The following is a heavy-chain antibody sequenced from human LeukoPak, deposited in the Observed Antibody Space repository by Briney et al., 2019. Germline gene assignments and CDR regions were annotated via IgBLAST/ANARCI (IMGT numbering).Heavy chain of an antibody. CDR2: MYYRGTT. CDR1: GCSISSSSNY. Sequence: SETLSLTCSVSGCSISSSSNYWGWIRQSPGKGLEWIGSMYYRGTTYQNSSLKSRVTLSIDTSNNQFSLKLTSVTAADTAVYYCVREYSRSVVAGSRPDLWGQGLLVTVSS. V-gene: IGHV4-39*02. CDR3: VREYSRSVVAGSRPDL. J-gene: IGHJ4*02. D-gene: IGHD2-21*01.